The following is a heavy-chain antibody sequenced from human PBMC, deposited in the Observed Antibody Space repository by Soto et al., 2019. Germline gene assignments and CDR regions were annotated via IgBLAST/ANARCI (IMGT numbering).Heavy chain of an antibody. Sequence: SVKVSCKASGYTFTSYAMHWVRQAPGQRLEWMGWINAGNGNTKYSQKFQGRVTITRDTSASTAYMELSSLRSEDTALYYCARANHYSSRRYWYYYHYYGMDVWGQGTTVTVSS. V-gene: IGHV1-3*01. J-gene: IGHJ6*02. CDR2: INAGNGNT. CDR1: GYTFTSYA. CDR3: ARANHYSSRRYWYYYHYYGMDV. D-gene: IGHD6-13*01.